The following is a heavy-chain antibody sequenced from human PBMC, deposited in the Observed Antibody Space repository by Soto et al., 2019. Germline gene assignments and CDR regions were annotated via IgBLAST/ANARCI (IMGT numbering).Heavy chain of an antibody. V-gene: IGHV4-39*02. CDR3: ARDGYCVSSSCSFLPDV. Sequence: PSETLSLTCTVSGGSISSSSYYWGWIRQPPGKGMEWIGSIYYSGSTYYNPSLKSRVTISVDASKNQFSLKLTSVTAADTAVYYCARDGYCVSSSCSFLPDVWGQGTTVTVSS. J-gene: IGHJ6*02. CDR1: GGSISSSSYY. CDR2: IYYSGST. D-gene: IGHD2-2*03.